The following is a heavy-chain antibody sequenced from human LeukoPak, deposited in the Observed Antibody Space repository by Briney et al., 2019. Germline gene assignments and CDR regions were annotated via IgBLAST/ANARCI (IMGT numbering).Heavy chain of an antibody. CDR3: ARDQPYSSSWTHFDY. Sequence: GASVKVSCKASGGTFSSYAISWVRQAPGQGLEWMGRIIPILGIANYAQKFQGRVTITADKSTSTAYMELSSLRSEDTAVYYCARDQPYSSSWTHFDYWGQGTLVTVSS. D-gene: IGHD6-13*01. CDR1: GGTFSSYA. J-gene: IGHJ4*02. CDR2: IIPILGIA. V-gene: IGHV1-69*04.